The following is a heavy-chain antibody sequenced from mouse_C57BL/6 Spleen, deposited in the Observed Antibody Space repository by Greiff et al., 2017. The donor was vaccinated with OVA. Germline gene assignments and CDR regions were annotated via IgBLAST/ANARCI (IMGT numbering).Heavy chain of an antibody. V-gene: IGHV1-82*01. D-gene: IGHD4-1*01. CDR3: AILGLPFDY. CDR1: GYAFSSSW. J-gene: IGHJ2*01. CDR2: IYPGDGDT. Sequence: VQLQQSGPELVKPGASVKISCKASGYAFSSSWMNWVKQRPGKGLEWIGRIYPGDGDTNYNGKVKGKATLTADKSSSTAYMQLSSLTSDDSAVYCCAILGLPFDYWGQGTTLTVSS.